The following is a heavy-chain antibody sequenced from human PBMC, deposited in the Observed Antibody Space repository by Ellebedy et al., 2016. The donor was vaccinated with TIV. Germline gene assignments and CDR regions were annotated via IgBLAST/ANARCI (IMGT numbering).Heavy chain of an antibody. CDR3: ARDDFDGFHNEGPSDD. CDR1: GFTVTSSY. D-gene: IGHD5-24*01. J-gene: IGHJ4*02. Sequence: GGSLRLXXAASGFTVTSSYMNWVRQAPGKGLEWVANIKQDGSEKYYVDSVKGRFTISRDNAKNSLYLQMNSLRAEDTAVYYCARDDFDGFHNEGPSDDWGQGTLVTVSS. V-gene: IGHV3-7*01. CDR2: IKQDGSEK.